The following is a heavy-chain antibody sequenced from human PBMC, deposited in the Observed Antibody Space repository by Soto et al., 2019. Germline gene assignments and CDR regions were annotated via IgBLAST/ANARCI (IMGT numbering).Heavy chain of an antibody. Sequence: QVQLVQSGAEVKKPGASVKVSCKASGYTFTSYGISWVRQAPGQGLEWMGWISAYNRNTNYAQKLQGRTTMTTDTSASTAYRELRSLRSDDTAVYYCARESSSSCHEYWGQGTLVTVSS. V-gene: IGHV1-18*01. J-gene: IGHJ4*02. CDR1: GYTFTSYG. CDR2: ISAYNRNT. D-gene: IGHD6-13*01. CDR3: ARESSSSCHEY.